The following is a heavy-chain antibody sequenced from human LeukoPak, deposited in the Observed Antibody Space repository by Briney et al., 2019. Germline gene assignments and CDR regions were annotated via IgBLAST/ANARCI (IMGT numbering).Heavy chain of an antibody. Sequence: GASVKVSCKASGYTFTGYYMHWVRQAPGQGLEWMGWINPNSGGTNYAQKFQGRVTMTRDTSISTAYMELSRLRSDDTAVYYCARVTGEVTDSIDYWGQGTLVTVSS. V-gene: IGHV1-2*02. D-gene: IGHD7-27*01. CDR2: INPNSGGT. CDR3: ARVTGEVTDSIDY. J-gene: IGHJ4*02. CDR1: GYTFTGYY.